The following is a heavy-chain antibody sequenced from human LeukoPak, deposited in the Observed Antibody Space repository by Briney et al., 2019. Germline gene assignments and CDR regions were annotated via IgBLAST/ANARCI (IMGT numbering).Heavy chain of an antibody. J-gene: IGHJ6*02. CDR2: ISYDGSKI. D-gene: IGHD2-15*01. CDR1: GFGFSSYG. CDR3: ARGREIEVVVTAPASMDV. Sequence: PGSSLRLSCAASGFGFSSYGMHWVRQAPGKGLEWVAVISYDGSKIYYSDSVKGRFTISRDNSRNTVHLQMNSLRAEDTAVYYCARGREIEVVVTAPASMDVWGQGTTVIVS. V-gene: IGHV3-30*03.